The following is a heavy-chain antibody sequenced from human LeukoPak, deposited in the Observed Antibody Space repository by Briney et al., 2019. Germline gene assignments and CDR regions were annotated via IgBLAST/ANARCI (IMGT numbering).Heavy chain of an antibody. V-gene: IGHV3-30-3*01. CDR2: ISYDGTNK. D-gene: IGHD6-13*01. CDR3: AKVFLSWGYYFYGLDA. Sequence: PGGSLRLSCAASGFTFSNYAMHWVRQAPGKGLEWVAVISYDGTNKYYADSVKGRFTISRDNSKNTMYLQMNSLRVEDTAVYYCAKVFLSWGYYFYGLDAWGQGTTVTVSS. J-gene: IGHJ6*02. CDR1: GFTFSNYA.